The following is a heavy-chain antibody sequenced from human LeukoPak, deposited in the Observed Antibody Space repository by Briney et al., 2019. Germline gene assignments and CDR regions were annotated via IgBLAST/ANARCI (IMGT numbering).Heavy chain of an antibody. CDR2: INSDGSST. CDR3: ARDPRDIVVVVAATST. V-gene: IGHV3-74*01. D-gene: IGHD2-15*01. Sequence: PGGSLRLSCAASGFTFSSYAMSWVRQAPGKGLEWVSRINSDGSSTSYADSVKGRFTISRDNAKNTLYLQMNSLRAEDTAVYYCARDPRDIVVVVAATSTGGQGTLVTVSS. J-gene: IGHJ4*02. CDR1: GFTFSSYA.